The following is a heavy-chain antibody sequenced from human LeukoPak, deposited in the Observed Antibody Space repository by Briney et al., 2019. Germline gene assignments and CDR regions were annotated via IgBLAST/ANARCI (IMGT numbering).Heavy chain of an antibody. CDR1: GSTFSSYS. Sequence: GGSLRLSCAASGSTFSSYSMNWVRQAPGKGLEWVSSISSSSYIYYADSVKGRFTISRDNAKNSLYLQMNSLRAEDTAVYYCARGPLKYYDFWSGYYNKGFDYWGQGTLVTVSS. CDR3: ARGPLKYYDFWSGYYNKGFDY. CDR2: ISSSSYI. D-gene: IGHD3-3*01. V-gene: IGHV3-21*01. J-gene: IGHJ4*02.